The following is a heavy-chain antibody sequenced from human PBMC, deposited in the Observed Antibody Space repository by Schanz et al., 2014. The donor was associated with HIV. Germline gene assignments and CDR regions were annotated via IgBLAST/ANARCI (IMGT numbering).Heavy chain of an antibody. V-gene: IGHV3-33*08. CDR3: ARSPDWAGTDAFDI. J-gene: IGHJ3*02. CDR1: GFTFDDYA. D-gene: IGHD6-19*01. Sequence: VQLVESGGGLVQPGRSLRLSCAASGFTFDDYAIHWVRQAPGKGLEWAAVIWYDGSYKYYADSVKGRFTISRDNPKNTLYLQMNSLRAEDTAIYYCARSPDWAGTDAFDIWGQGTMVTVSS. CDR2: IWYDGSYK.